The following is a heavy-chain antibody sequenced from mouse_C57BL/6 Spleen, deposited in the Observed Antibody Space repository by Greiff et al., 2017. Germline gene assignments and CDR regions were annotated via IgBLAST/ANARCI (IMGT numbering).Heavy chain of an antibody. CDR2: IDPSDSYT. CDR1: GYTFTSYW. J-gene: IGHJ4*01. V-gene: IGHV1-59*01. D-gene: IGHD3-2*02. Sequence: VKLQQPGAELVRPGTSVKLSCKASGYTFTSYWMHWVKQRPGQGLEWIGVIDPSDSYTNYNQKFKGKATLTVDTSSSTAYMQLSSLTSEDSAVYYCAREGSSGYDAMDYWGQGTSVTVSS. CDR3: AREGSSGYDAMDY.